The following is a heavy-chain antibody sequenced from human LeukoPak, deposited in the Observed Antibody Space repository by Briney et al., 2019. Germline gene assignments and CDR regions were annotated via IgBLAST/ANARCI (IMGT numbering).Heavy chain of an antibody. CDR2: ISSSSSYI. J-gene: IGHJ4*02. V-gene: IGHV3-21*01. Sequence: PGGSLRLSCAASGFTFSSYAMSWVRQAPGKGLGWVSSISSSSSYIYYADSVKGRFTISRDNAKNSLYLQMNSLRAEDTAVYYCARDLEAAGSFDYWGQGTLVTVSS. D-gene: IGHD6-13*01. CDR1: GFTFSSYA. CDR3: ARDLEAAGSFDY.